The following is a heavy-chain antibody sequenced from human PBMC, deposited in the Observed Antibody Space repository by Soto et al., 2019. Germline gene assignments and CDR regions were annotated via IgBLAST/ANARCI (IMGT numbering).Heavy chain of an antibody. CDR1: GFTFSAYS. Sequence: EVQLVESGGGLVQPGGPLRLSCAASGFTFSAYSMNWVRQAPGKGLEWVSYISSRTNTIYYADSVQGRFTISRDDAKNSLYLQMDSLRAEDTAVYYCARDRRIAAAADFYFDSWGQGTLVTVSS. D-gene: IGHD6-13*01. CDR3: ARDRRIAAAADFYFDS. CDR2: ISSRTNTI. V-gene: IGHV3-48*01. J-gene: IGHJ4*02.